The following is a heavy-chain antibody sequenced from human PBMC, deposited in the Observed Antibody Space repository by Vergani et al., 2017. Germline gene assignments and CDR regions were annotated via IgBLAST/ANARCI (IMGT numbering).Heavy chain of an antibody. CDR3: ARVLGGGNVVVPAAIPGLAAAGYMDLWYFDL. V-gene: IGHV1-18*04. J-gene: IGHJ2*01. CDR2: ISAYNGNT. CDR1: GYTFTSYG. D-gene: IGHD2-2*02. Sequence: QVQLVQSGAEVKKPGASVKVSCKASGYTFTSYGISWVRQAPGQGLEWMGWISAYNGNTNYAQKLQGRVTMTTDTSTSTAYMELRSLRSDDTAVYYCARVLGGGNVVVPAAIPGLAAAGYMDLWYFDLWGRGTLVTVSS.